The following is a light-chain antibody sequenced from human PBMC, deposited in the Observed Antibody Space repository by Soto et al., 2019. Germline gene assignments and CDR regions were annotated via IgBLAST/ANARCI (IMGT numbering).Light chain of an antibody. CDR2: DAS. J-gene: IGKJ5*01. CDR3: QQRGDWPRIT. CDR1: QSVSSY. Sequence: EIVLTQSPATLSLSPGERATLSCRASQSVSSYFAWHQQKPGQAPRLLIYDASNRATGIPARFSGTGSGTDFTLTISSLEPEDFAVYYCQQRGDWPRITFGQGTRLEIK. V-gene: IGKV3-11*01.